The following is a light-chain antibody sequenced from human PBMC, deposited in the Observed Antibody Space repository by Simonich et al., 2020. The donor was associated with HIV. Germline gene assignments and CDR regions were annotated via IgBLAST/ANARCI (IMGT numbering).Light chain of an antibody. V-gene: IGKV4-1*01. CDR2: WAS. CDR1: QSVLYSSNNKNY. Sequence: DIVMTQSPDSLAVSLGERATINCKSSQSVLYSSNNKNYLAWYQHKPGQPPKLLIYWASTRESGVPDRFSGSGSGTDFTLTISSLQADDFATYYCQQYNSYTWTFGQGTKVEIK. J-gene: IGKJ1*01. CDR3: QQYNSYTWT.